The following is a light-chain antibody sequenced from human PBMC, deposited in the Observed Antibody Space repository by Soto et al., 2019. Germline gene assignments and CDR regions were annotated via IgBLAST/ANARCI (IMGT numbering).Light chain of an antibody. CDR3: QEYNSYSGT. Sequence: DIQMTQSPSIMSASVGDRVTITCRASHNINRWLAWYQQKPGKAPKLLIYDASRLESGVPSRFGGSGSGTEFTLSISSLQPDDFAIYYYQEYNSYSGTFGPGTKVEIK. J-gene: IGKJ1*01. CDR2: DAS. CDR1: HNINRW. V-gene: IGKV1-5*01.